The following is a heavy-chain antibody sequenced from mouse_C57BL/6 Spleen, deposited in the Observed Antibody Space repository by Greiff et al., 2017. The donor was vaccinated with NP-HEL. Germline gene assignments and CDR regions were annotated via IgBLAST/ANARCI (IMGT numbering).Heavy chain of an antibody. Sequence: EVMLVESGGGLVKPGGSLKLSCAASGFTFSDYGMHWVRQAPEKGLEWVAYISSGSSTIYYADTVKGRFTISRDNAKNTLFLQMTSLRSEDTAMYYCARGGYYVYFDVWGTGTTVTVSS. CDR3: ARGGYYVYFDV. CDR2: ISSGSSTI. J-gene: IGHJ1*03. CDR1: GFTFSDYG. V-gene: IGHV5-17*01. D-gene: IGHD2-3*01.